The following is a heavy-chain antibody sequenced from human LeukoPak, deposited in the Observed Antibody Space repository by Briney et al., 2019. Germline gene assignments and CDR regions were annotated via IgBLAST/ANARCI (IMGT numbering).Heavy chain of an antibody. CDR3: AREDQAPYDIWSLNYLDY. CDR1: GGSISTNY. Sequence: SETLSLTCTVSGGSISTNYWSWIRQPPGKGLAWIGYLNYNGFTNYTPSLKSRVTISADTSKNQISLKLSSVTAADTAVYYFAREDQAPYDIWSLNYLDYWGQGTLVIVSS. J-gene: IGHJ4*02. D-gene: IGHD3-3*01. V-gene: IGHV4-59*01. CDR2: LNYNGFT.